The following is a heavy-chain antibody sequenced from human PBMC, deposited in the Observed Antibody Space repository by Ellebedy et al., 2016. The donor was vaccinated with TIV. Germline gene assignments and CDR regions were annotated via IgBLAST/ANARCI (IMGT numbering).Heavy chain of an antibody. V-gene: IGHV1-2*04. CDR2: INPNSGGT. CDR3: ARTSGWNDY. CDR1: GYTFTGYY. Sequence: ASVKVSCXASGYTFTGYYMHWVRQAPGQGLEWMGWINPNSGGTNYAQKFQGWVTMTRDTSISTAYMELSSLRSEDTAVYYCARTSGWNDYWGQGTLVTVSS. D-gene: IGHD6-19*01. J-gene: IGHJ4*02.